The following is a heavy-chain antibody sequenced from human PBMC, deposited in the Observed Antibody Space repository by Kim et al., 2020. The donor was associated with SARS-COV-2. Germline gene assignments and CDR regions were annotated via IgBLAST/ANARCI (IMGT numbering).Heavy chain of an antibody. Sequence: GGSLRLSCAASGFTFSSYAMSWVRQAPGKGLEWVSAISGSGGSTYNADSVQGRFTISRDNSKNTLYLQMNSLRAEDTAVYYCAKDSCSGGSCGYYYYGMDVWGQGTTVTVSS. D-gene: IGHD2-15*01. CDR2: ISGSGGST. V-gene: IGHV3-23*01. CDR3: AKDSCSGGSCGYYYYGMDV. CDR1: GFTFSSYA. J-gene: IGHJ6*02.